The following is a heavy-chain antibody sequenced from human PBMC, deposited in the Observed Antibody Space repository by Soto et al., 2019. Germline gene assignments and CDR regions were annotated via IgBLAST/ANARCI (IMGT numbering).Heavy chain of an antibody. CDR1: GGSVSSGPYH. CDR2: LSYSGTA. D-gene: IGHD2-8*01. J-gene: IGHJ4*02. V-gene: IGHV4-61*01. CDR3: MRSNGAY. Sequence: QVQLQESGPGLVKTSETLSLTCTVSGGSVSSGPYHWNWVRQPPGKGLEWLGHLSYSGTANYSPSLRGRVTMATDTYKNQVSLRLTSVTAADTAVYYCMRSNGAYWGQGTLVTVSP.